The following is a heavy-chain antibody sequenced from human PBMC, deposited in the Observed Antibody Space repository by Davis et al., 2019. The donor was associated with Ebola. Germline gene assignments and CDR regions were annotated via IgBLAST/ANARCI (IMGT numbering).Heavy chain of an antibody. J-gene: IGHJ5*02. CDR3: ARGYSSSWYGEWFDP. Sequence: GSLRLSCTVSGGSIGYYYWGWIRQPPGKGLESIGSIYYSGSTYYNPSLKSRVTISVDTSKNQFSLKLSSVTAADTAVYYCARGYSSSWYGEWFDPWGQGTLVTVSS. CDR2: IYYSGST. D-gene: IGHD6-13*01. CDR1: GGSIGYYY. V-gene: IGHV4-39*07.